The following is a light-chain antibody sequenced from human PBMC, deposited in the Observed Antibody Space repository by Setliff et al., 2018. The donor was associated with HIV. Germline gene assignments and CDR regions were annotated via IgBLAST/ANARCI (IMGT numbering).Light chain of an antibody. CDR2: NNN. CDR3: AAWDVGLNGYV. CDR1: TFNIGSNT. Sequence: QSVLTQPPSASGTPGQRVTISCSGSTFNIGSNTVNWYQQLPGAAPKLLIYNNNQRPSGVPDRCSGSKSFTSASLSIRWLQSADGSDYYCAAWDVGLNGYVFGTGTKVTVL. J-gene: IGLJ1*01. V-gene: IGLV1-44*01.